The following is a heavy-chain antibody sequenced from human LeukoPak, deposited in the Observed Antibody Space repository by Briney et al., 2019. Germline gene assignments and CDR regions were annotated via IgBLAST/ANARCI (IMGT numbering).Heavy chain of an antibody. J-gene: IGHJ4*02. CDR2: ILHEGSKK. V-gene: IGHV3-33*01. CDR1: GFTFNSCD. D-gene: IGHD5-24*01. CDR3: SRDLAADESD. Sequence: GGSLKLSCEASGFTFNSCDMHWVRQAPGKGLEWVGLILHEGSKKHYADSVQGRFTISSDNSKNLLYLQMNNLRGDDTAVDYFSRDLAADESDWGQGTLVTVSS.